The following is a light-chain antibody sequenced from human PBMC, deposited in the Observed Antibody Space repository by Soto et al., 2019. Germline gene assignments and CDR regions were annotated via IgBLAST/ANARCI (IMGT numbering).Light chain of an antibody. V-gene: IGKV1-5*01. CDR3: QQYNTYSTWT. CDR2: DAS. Sequence: DIQMTQSPSTLSASVGDRVTITCRASQSIRTWLAWYQQKPGKAPNLLIYDASNLRSGVPSRFSGSGSGTEFTLTISSLQPDDFATYFCQQYNTYSTWTFGQGPKVDI. J-gene: IGKJ1*01. CDR1: QSIRTW.